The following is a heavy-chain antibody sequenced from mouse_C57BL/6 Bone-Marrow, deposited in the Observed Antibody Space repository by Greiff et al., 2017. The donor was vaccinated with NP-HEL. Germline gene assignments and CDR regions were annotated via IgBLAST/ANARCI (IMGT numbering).Heavy chain of an antibody. Sequence: EVMLVESGGGLVQSGRSLRLSCATSGFTFSDFYMEWVRQAPGKGLEWIAASRNKANDYTTEYSASVKGRFIVSSDTSQSILYPQMNARRAEDTAIYYCASDNWDGYFDVWGTGTTGTVSS. V-gene: IGHV7-1*01. CDR3: ASDNWDGYFDV. D-gene: IGHD4-1*01. J-gene: IGHJ1*03. CDR2: SRNKANDYTT. CDR1: GFTFSDFY.